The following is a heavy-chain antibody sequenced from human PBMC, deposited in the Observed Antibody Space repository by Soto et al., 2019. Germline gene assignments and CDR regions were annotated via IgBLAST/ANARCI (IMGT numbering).Heavy chain of an antibody. J-gene: IGHJ6*02. CDR2: INPNSGGT. V-gene: IGHV1-2*04. Sequence: ASVKVSCKASGYTFTGYYMHWVLQAPGQGLEWMGWINPNSGGTNYAQKFQGWVTMTRDTSISTAYMELSRLRSDDTAVYYCARDYYGSGSSVNYGMDVWGQGTTVTVSS. CDR3: ARDYYGSGSSVNYGMDV. D-gene: IGHD3-10*01. CDR1: GYTFTGYY.